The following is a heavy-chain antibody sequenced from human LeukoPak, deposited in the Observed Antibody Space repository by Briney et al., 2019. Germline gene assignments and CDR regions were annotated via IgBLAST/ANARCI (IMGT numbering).Heavy chain of an antibody. V-gene: IGHV1-46*01. D-gene: IGHD6-13*01. Sequence: ASVTVSCKASGYTFTSYYMHWVRQAPGQGLEWMGLINPSGGSTSYAQKFQGRVTMTRDMSTSTVYMELSSLRSEDTAVYYCARDMGSSWYLDIFDYWGQGTLVTVSS. CDR3: ARDMGSSWYLDIFDY. J-gene: IGHJ4*02. CDR2: INPSGGST. CDR1: GYTFTSYY.